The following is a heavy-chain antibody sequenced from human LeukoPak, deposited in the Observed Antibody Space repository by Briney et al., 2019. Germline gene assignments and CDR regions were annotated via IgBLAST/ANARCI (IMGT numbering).Heavy chain of an antibody. Sequence: PGGSLRLSCAASGFTFSSYAMHWVRQAPGKGLEYVSAISSNGGSTYYANSVKGRFTISRDNSKNTLYLQMGSLRAEDMAVYYCARGVPVPAAIAIDYWGQGTLVTVSS. CDR3: ARGVPVPAAIAIDY. CDR2: ISSNGGST. D-gene: IGHD2-2*02. J-gene: IGHJ4*02. CDR1: GFTFSSYA. V-gene: IGHV3-64*01.